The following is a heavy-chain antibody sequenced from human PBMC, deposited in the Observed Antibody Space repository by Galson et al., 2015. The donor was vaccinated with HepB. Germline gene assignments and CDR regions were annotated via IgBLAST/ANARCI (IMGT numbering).Heavy chain of an antibody. Sequence: SLRLSCAASGLTFSSYSMNWVRQAPGKGLEWVSSISSSSSYIYYADSVKGRFTISRDNAKNSLYLQMNSLRAEDTAVYYCAGSTTVTRGGDAFDIWGQGTMVTVSS. V-gene: IGHV3-21*01. J-gene: IGHJ3*02. CDR1: GLTFSSYS. CDR3: AGSTTVTRGGDAFDI. D-gene: IGHD4-17*01. CDR2: ISSSSSYI.